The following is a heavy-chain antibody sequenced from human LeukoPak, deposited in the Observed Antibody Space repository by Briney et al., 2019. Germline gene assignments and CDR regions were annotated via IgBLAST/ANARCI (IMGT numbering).Heavy chain of an antibody. D-gene: IGHD3-3*01. CDR3: ARAPIGDFWSGYLFDY. CDR1: GSSVGSGRCL. V-gene: IGHV4-61*02. CDR2: IYTSGST. Sequence: LQLRWLTWNTTGSSVGSGRCLGSWIRQPARKGMEWIGRIYTSGSTNYNPSLKSRVTISVDTSKNQFSLKLSSVTAADTAVYYCARAPIGDFWSGYLFDYWGQGTLVTVSS. J-gene: IGHJ4*02.